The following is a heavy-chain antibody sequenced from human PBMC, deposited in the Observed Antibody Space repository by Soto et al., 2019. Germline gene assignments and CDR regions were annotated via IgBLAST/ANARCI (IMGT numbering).Heavy chain of an antibody. CDR3: ARVGGNWNDDYFDY. D-gene: IGHD1-1*01. Sequence: QVQLVQSGAEVKKPGASVKVSCKASGYTFSDHDINWVRQASGQGPEWLGWMNPNSGDTGYAQNFQGRVTMTRNTSKRTANKELSSLRSEDTAVYYCARVGGNWNDDYFDYWGQGTLVTVSS. V-gene: IGHV1-8*01. CDR1: GYTFSDHD. CDR2: MNPNSGDT. J-gene: IGHJ4*02.